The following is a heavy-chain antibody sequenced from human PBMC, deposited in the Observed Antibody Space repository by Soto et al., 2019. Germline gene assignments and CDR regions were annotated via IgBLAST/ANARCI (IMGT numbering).Heavy chain of an antibody. D-gene: IGHD7-27*01. CDR3: ARGPNWGYRFDS. J-gene: IGHJ4*02. CDR1: GGTFSGHA. Sequence: QVQLVQSGAEVKKPGSSVKVSCEASGGTFSGHAISWVRQAPGQGPEWMGGLIPLFGTTQHAQNFQGRLTITADKSTSTAYMELTSLRFDDTAIYYWARGPNWGYRFDSWGQGTLLTVSS. V-gene: IGHV1-69*06. CDR2: LIPLFGTT.